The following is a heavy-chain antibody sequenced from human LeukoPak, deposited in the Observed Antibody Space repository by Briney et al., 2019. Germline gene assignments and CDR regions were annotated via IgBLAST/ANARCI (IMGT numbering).Heavy chain of an antibody. Sequence: GGSLRLSCAASGFTFDDYAMHWVRQAPGKGLEWVSGISWNSGSIGYADSVKGRFTISRDNAKNFLYPQMNSLRAEDMALYYCVKDIDRIVGATWTDWGQGTLVTVSS. V-gene: IGHV3-9*03. D-gene: IGHD1-26*01. J-gene: IGHJ4*02. CDR3: VKDIDRIVGATWTD. CDR2: ISWNSGSI. CDR1: GFTFDDYA.